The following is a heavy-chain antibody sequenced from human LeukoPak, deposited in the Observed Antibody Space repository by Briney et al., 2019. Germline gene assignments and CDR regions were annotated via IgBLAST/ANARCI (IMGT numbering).Heavy chain of an antibody. J-gene: IGHJ4*02. Sequence: GGSLRLSCAASGFIVSSYWMYWVRQAPGKGLEWVSYISSSTTTKDYADSVKGRFTISRDNAKNSLYLQMNSLRDEDTAVYYCARDRDWSFDYWGQGALVTVSS. CDR2: ISSSTTTK. D-gene: IGHD3/OR15-3a*01. CDR1: GFIVSSYW. CDR3: ARDRDWSFDY. V-gene: IGHV3-48*02.